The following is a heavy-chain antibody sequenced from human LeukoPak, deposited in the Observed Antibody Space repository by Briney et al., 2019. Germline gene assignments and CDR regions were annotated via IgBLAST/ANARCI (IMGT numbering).Heavy chain of an antibody. CDR1: GGTFSSYD. CDR2: IMPMFGTA. D-gene: IGHD2-15*01. CDR3: ARSLLSVAGNSYYYYYMDV. V-gene: IGHV1-69*06. J-gene: IGHJ6*03. Sequence: SVKVSCKASGGTFSSYDISWVRQAPGQGLEWMGGIMPMFGTANYAQKFQGRVTITADKSTSTAYMELSSLRSEDTAVYYCARSLLSVAGNSYYYYYMDVWGKGTTVTVSS.